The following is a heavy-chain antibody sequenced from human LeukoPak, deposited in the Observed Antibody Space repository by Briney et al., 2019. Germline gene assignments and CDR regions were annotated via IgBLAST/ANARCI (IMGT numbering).Heavy chain of an antibody. D-gene: IGHD6-6*01. CDR3: AKASNEYSSSSGDFDY. CDR2: ISGSGGST. CDR1: GFTFSSYA. V-gene: IGHV3-23*01. J-gene: IGHJ4*02. Sequence: RPGGSLRLSCAASGFTFSSYAMHWVRQAPGKGLEWVSAISGSGGSTYYADSVKGRFTISRDNSKNTLYLQMNSLRAEDTAVYYCAKASNEYSSSSGDFDYWGQGTLVTVSS.